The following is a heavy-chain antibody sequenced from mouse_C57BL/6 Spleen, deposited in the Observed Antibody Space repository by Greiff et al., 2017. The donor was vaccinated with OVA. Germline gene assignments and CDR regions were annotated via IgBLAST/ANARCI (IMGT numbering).Heavy chain of an antibody. J-gene: IGHJ4*01. V-gene: IGHV1-64*01. CDR3: AREQRGRYDYEGYYAMDY. Sequence: QVQLQQPGAELVKPGASVKLSCKASGYTFTSYWMHWVKQRPGQGLEWIGMIHPNSGSTNYNEKFKSKATLTVDKSSSTAYMQLSSLTSEDSAVYYCAREQRGRYDYEGYYAMDYWGQGTSVTVSS. CDR1: GYTFTSYW. CDR2: IHPNSGST. D-gene: IGHD2-4*01.